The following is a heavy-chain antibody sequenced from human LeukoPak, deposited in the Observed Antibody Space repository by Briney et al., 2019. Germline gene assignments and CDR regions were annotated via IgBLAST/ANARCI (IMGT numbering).Heavy chain of an antibody. V-gene: IGHV3-11*01. Sequence: GGSLRLSCVTSGFIFSGHYMSWIRQAPGKGLEWVGYISGRGSDISYADSVKGRFTISRDNAKDSLYLQMNSLRADDTAVYYCGTHAGRTGSGDWGQGTLVTVPS. CDR3: GTHAGRTGSGD. J-gene: IGHJ4*02. CDR2: ISGRGSDI. CDR1: GFIFSGHY. D-gene: IGHD3/OR15-3a*01.